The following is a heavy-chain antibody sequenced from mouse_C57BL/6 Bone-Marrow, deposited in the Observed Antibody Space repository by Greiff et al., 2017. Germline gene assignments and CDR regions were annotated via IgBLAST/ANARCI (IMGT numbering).Heavy chain of an antibody. CDR1: GFNIKDDY. D-gene: IGHD1-1*01. CDR3: TCYGSGAY. CDR2: IDPENGDT. J-gene: IGHJ3*01. Sequence: EVQLQQSGAELVRPGASVKLSCTASGFNIKDDYMPWVKQRPEQGLEWIGWIDPENGDTEYASKVQGTATITADTSSNTAYLQLSSLTSEDTAVYYCTCYGSGAYWGQGTLVTVSA. V-gene: IGHV14-4*01.